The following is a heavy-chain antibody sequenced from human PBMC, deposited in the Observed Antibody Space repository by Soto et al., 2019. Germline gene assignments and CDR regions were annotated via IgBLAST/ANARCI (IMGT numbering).Heavy chain of an antibody. CDR3: ARVVDASGSFSDY. Sequence: QLQESGSGPVKPSQTLTLTCAVSGGSISSGAYSWSWIRQPPGKGLEWIGYIYHTGSTYYNPSLESRVSISVDRSKNQFSLKLGSVTAADTAVYYCARVVDASGSFSDYWGQGTLVTVSS. V-gene: IGHV4-30-2*01. D-gene: IGHD3-10*01. J-gene: IGHJ4*02. CDR1: GGSISSGAYS. CDR2: IYHTGST.